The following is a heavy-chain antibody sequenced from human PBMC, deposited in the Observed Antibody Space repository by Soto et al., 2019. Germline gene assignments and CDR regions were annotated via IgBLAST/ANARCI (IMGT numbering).Heavy chain of an antibody. D-gene: IGHD6-19*01. CDR2: FDPEDGET. Sequence: VASVKVSCKVSGYTLTELSMHWVRQAPGKGLEWMGGFDPEDGETIYAQKFQGRVTMTEDTSTDTAYMELSSLRSEGTAVYYCAAGELSSGKRGAFDIWGQGTMVTVSS. CDR3: AAGELSSGKRGAFDI. CDR1: GYTLTELS. J-gene: IGHJ3*02. V-gene: IGHV1-24*01.